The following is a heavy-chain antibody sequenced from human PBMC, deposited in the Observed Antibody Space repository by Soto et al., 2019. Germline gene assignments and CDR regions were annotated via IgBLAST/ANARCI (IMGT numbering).Heavy chain of an antibody. CDR2: INHSGST. D-gene: IGHD3-9*01. CDR3: ARARILTGYYYYGMDV. V-gene: IGHV4-34*01. Sequence: SETLSLTCAVYGGSFSGYYWSWIRQPPGKGLEWIGEINHSGSTNYNPSLKSRVTISVDTSKNQFSLKLSSVTAADTAVYYCARARILTGYYYYGMDVWGQGTTVTVSS. J-gene: IGHJ6*02. CDR1: GGSFSGYY.